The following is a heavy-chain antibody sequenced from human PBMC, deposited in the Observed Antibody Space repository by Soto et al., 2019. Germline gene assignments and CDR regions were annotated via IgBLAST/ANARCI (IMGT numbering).Heavy chain of an antibody. D-gene: IGHD2-15*01. CDR1: GFTFSSYS. Sequence: EVQLVESGGGLVQPGGSLRLSCAASGFTFSSYSMNWVRQTPGKGLEWVSYISSGGVTIYYADSVKGRFTVSRDNAKDSLYLQMNSLRAEDTAVYYCARHLYCSGGSCPWGYWGQGTLVTVSS. CDR2: ISSGGVTI. J-gene: IGHJ4*02. CDR3: ARHLYCSGGSCPWGY. V-gene: IGHV3-48*01.